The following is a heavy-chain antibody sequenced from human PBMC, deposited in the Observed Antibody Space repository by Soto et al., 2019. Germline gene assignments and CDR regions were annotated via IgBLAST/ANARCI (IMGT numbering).Heavy chain of an antibody. V-gene: IGHV4-31*03. D-gene: IGHD4-4*01. CDR2: IYYSGST. Sequence: SETLSLTCTVSGGSISSGGYYWSWIRQHPGKGLEWIGYIYYSGSTYYNPSLKSRVTISVDTSKNQFSLKLSSVTAADTAVYYCARDTVKSGYYYYGMDVWGQGTTVTVSS. CDR1: GGSISSGGYY. J-gene: IGHJ6*02. CDR3: ARDTVKSGYYYYGMDV.